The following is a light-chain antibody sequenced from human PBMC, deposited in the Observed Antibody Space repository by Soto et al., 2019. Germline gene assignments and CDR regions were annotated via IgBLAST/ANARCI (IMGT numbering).Light chain of an antibody. CDR1: QSLSSSS. CDR3: QQYDSSPRT. Sequence: EIVLTQSPATLGLSPGERATRSGRASQSLSSSSLAWYQQTPGQAPRLLISGASSRAADIPDRFSGSGSGTDFTLTINRLEPEDFAVYHCQQYDSSPRTFGQGTKVDIK. V-gene: IGKV3-20*01. CDR2: GAS. J-gene: IGKJ1*01.